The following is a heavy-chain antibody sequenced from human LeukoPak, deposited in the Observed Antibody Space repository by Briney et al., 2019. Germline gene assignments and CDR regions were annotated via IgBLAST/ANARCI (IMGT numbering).Heavy chain of an antibody. CDR1: GFTFSSYG. Sequence: PGGSLRLSCAASGFTFSSYGIHWVRLAPGKGLEWVSSISSSSSYIYYADSVKGRFTISRDNAKNSLYLQTNSLRAEDTAVYYCARDKEQWLAGGDAFDIWGQGTMVTVSS. V-gene: IGHV3-21*01. J-gene: IGHJ3*02. CDR3: ARDKEQWLAGGDAFDI. D-gene: IGHD6-19*01. CDR2: ISSSSSYI.